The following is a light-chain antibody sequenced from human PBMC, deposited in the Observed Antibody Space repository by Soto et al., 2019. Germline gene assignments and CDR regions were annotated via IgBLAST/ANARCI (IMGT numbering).Light chain of an antibody. CDR2: DAS. J-gene: IGKJ3*01. CDR3: QQRSSWPAT. Sequence: EILLAQSPATLSLSPGERATLSCRASQSVNNFLAWYQQKPGQVPRLLIFDASYRASGIPGRFSGSGSGTDFTLTISSLEPEDFAVYYCQQRSSWPATFGPGTKVDI. V-gene: IGKV3-11*01. CDR1: QSVNNF.